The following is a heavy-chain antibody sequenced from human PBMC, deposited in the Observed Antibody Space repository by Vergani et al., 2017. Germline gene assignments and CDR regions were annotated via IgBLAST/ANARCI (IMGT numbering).Heavy chain of an antibody. D-gene: IGHD1-26*01. CDR3: TRDHALFSGYLDY. V-gene: IGHV3-73*02. CDR2: IRNKANNYAT. CDR1: GITFSGSA. Sequence: EVQLVESGGGLVQPGGSVKVSCAASGITFSGSAMHWVRQSSGKGLEWVGRIRNKANNYATAYAASVKGRFTISRDYAKNTTYLQMNSLKTEDTAVYYCTRDHALFSGYLDYWGQGTLVTVSS. J-gene: IGHJ4*02.